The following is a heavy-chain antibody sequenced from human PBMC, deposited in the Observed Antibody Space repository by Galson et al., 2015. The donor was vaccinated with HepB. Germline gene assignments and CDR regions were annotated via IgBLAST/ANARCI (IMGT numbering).Heavy chain of an antibody. Sequence: SVKVSCKASGGTFNNYAVSWVRQAPGQGLEWMGGIIPVSDTPIYAQKFQGRVTISADKTTNVAYMDLSSLKSEDTAVYYCARASWVTVVLGYGMDVWGQGTTVTVSS. D-gene: IGHD3-22*01. CDR2: IIPVSDTP. CDR1: GGTFNNYA. J-gene: IGHJ6*02. V-gene: IGHV1-69*06. CDR3: ARASWVTVVLGYGMDV.